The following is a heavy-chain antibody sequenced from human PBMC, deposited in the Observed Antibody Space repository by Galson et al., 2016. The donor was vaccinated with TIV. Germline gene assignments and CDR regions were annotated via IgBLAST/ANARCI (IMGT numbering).Heavy chain of an antibody. V-gene: IGHV1-8*01. J-gene: IGHJ6*02. CDR2: MNPDNGNT. Sequence: SVKVSCKASGYPFTTSEINWVRQGPGQGLEWMGWMNPDNGNTGFAQKFKGRVTLSRDTSMSTAYMEMSGLRFEDTAVYYCARQPVDSLTGPINYYYGVDVWGQGTPVIVSS. CDR1: GYPFTTSE. D-gene: IGHD3-9*01. CDR3: ARQPVDSLTGPINYYYGVDV.